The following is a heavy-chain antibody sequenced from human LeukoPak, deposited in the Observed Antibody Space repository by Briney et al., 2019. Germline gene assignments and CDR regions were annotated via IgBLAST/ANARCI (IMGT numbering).Heavy chain of an antibody. V-gene: IGHV4-59*01. D-gene: IGHD3-9*01. Sequence: SETLALTCTVSGGSISSYYWSWIRQPPGKGLEWIGYIYYSGGTNYNPSLKSRVTISVDTSKNQFSLKLSSVTAADTAVYYCARGPFGYFDWLNNWFDPWSQGTLATVSS. CDR3: ARGPFGYFDWLNNWFDP. CDR1: GGSISSYY. J-gene: IGHJ5*02. CDR2: IYYSGGT.